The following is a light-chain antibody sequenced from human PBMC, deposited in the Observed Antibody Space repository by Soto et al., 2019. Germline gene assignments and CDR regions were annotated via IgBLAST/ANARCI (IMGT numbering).Light chain of an antibody. CDR3: QQYGSSFRYT. CDR1: QSVNGNY. CDR2: SAS. J-gene: IGKJ2*01. V-gene: IGKV3-20*01. Sequence: EIVLTQSPGTLSLSPGERATLSCRASQSVNGNYLTWYQQKPGQAPRLLIYSASRRATGIPDRFSGSGSGTELTLTIRRQEPEDFAVYYCQQYGSSFRYTFGQGTKLEIK.